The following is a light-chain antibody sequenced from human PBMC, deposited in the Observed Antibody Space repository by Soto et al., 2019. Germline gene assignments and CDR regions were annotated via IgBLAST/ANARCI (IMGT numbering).Light chain of an antibody. CDR1: QSVSSSY. Sequence: DIVLTQYPGTLSLSPGERATLSCRASQSVSSSYLAWYQQKPGQAPRLLIYGASSRATGIPDRFSGSGSGTDFTLTISRLEPEDFAVYYCQPYGSSPWTVGPVTQVEIK. V-gene: IGKV3-20*01. CDR2: GAS. CDR3: QPYGSSPWT. J-gene: IGKJ1*01.